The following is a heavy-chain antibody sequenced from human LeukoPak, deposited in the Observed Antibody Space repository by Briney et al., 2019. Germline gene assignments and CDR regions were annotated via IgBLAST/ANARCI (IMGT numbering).Heavy chain of an antibody. V-gene: IGHV3-23*01. CDR1: GFTFSSYA. D-gene: IGHD3-3*01. CDR2: ISGSGGST. Sequence: QPGGSLRLSCAASGFTFSSYAMSWVRQAPGKGLEWVSAISGSGGSTYYADSVKGRFTISRDNSKNTLYLQMNSLRAEDTAVYYCAKGAVGTIFGVVTRMYYFDYWGQGTLVTVSS. J-gene: IGHJ4*02. CDR3: AKGAVGTIFGVVTRMYYFDY.